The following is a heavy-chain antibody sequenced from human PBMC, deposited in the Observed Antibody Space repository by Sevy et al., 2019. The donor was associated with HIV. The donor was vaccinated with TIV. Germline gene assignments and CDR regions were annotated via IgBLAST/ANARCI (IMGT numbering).Heavy chain of an antibody. J-gene: IGHJ4*02. CDR1: GFTFSSYG. Sequence: GGSLRLSCAASGFTFSSYGMHWVRQAPGKGLEGVAVISYDGSNKYYADSVKGRFTISRDNSKNTLYLQMNSLRAEDTAVYYCAKDYGDYTLDYWGQGTLVTVSS. D-gene: IGHD4-17*01. CDR3: AKDYGDYTLDY. CDR2: ISYDGSNK. V-gene: IGHV3-30*18.